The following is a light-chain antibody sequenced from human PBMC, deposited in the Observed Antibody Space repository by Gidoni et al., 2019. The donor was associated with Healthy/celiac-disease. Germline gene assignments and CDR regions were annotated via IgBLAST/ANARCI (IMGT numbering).Light chain of an antibody. CDR3: QQYNNWPPGT. J-gene: IGKJ1*01. V-gene: IGKV3-15*01. Sequence: EIVLPQSPATLSVSPGERATLSCRASQSVSSNLAWYQQKPGQAPRLLIYGASTRATGIPDRVSGSGSGTEFTLTISSLQSEDFAVYYCQQYNNWPPGTFGQXTKVEIK. CDR1: QSVSSN. CDR2: GAS.